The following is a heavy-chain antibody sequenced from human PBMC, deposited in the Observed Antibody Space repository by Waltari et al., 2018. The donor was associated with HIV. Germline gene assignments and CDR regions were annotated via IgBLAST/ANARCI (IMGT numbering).Heavy chain of an antibody. CDR1: GFNVSANY. CDR3: ATDDFLTY. V-gene: IGHV3-66*01. J-gene: IGHJ4*02. D-gene: IGHD1-1*01. Sequence: EVQLVESGGGLVQPGGSLRRSCAVPGFNVSANYMSWVRQAPGKGLEWVSLMYTGGTTYYADSVKGRVTISRDNSKNTVFLQMNNLRAEDTAVYYCATDDFLTYWGQGTLVTVSS. CDR2: MYTGGTT.